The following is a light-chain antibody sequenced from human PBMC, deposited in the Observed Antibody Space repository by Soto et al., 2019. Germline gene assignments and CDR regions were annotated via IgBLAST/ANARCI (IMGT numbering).Light chain of an antibody. CDR3: QQYKNWPKT. V-gene: IGKV3-15*01. CDR1: QSVSSN. Sequence: EIVMTQSPATLPVSPGERATLSCRASQSVSSNLAWYQQKPGQAPRLLIYGASTRATGIPARFSGSGSGTEFTLTISSLQSADFAVYYCQQYKNWPKTFGQGTKLEIK. J-gene: IGKJ2*01. CDR2: GAS.